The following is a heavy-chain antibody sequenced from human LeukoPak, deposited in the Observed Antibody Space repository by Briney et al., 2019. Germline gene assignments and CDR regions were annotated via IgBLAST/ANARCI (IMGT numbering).Heavy chain of an antibody. CDR1: GFTFSIHG. D-gene: IGHD3-3*01. Sequence: GGSLRLSCAASGFTFSIHGMNWVRQAPGKGLEWVASVSSRSTYTHFADSVKGRFTIYRDDADESLFLHMNGLRVEDTAVYYCARESYGWSGHFPRDFDYWGQGTLVTVSS. V-gene: IGHV3-21*01. J-gene: IGHJ4*02. CDR2: VSSRSTYT. CDR3: ARESYGWSGHFPRDFDY.